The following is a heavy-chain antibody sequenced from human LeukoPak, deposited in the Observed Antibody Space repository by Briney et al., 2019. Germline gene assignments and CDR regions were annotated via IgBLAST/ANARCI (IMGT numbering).Heavy chain of an antibody. D-gene: IGHD1-7*01. CDR2: VHSSRGS. Sequence: SETLSLTCTVSGGSITNYYWNWIRQPAGKGLEWIGRVHSSRGSNYNPSLKSRVTMSVDTSKSQVSLKLISVTAADTAVYYCARENWNYGEDFWGQGTLVTVSS. CDR1: GGSITNYY. J-gene: IGHJ4*02. CDR3: ARENWNYGEDF. V-gene: IGHV4-4*07.